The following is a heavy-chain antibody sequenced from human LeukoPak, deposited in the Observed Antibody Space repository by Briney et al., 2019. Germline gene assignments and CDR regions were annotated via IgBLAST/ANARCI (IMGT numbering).Heavy chain of an antibody. CDR3: ARDPQVYYDSSGYYYYYYMDV. CDR1: GGTFSSYA. V-gene: IGHV1-69*05. CDR2: IIPNFGTA. J-gene: IGHJ6*03. D-gene: IGHD3-22*01. Sequence: KISCKASGGTFSSYAISWVRQAPGQGLEWMGRIIPNFGTANSAQKFQGRVTITTDESTSTAYMELSSLRSEDTAVYYCARDPQVYYDSSGYYYYYYMDVWGKGTTVTVSS.